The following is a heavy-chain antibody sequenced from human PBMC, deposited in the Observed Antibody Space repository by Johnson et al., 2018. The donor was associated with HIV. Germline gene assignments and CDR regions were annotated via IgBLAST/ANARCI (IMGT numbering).Heavy chain of an antibody. J-gene: IGHJ3*02. CDR1: GFTFSSYD. D-gene: IGHD3-22*01. V-gene: IGHV3-13*01. CDR2: IGTAGNT. Sequence: MLLVESGGGVVQPGRSLRLSCAASGFTFSSYDMHWVRQATGKGLEWVSAIGTAGNTYYPGSVKGRFTISRENAKNSLYLQMNSLRAGDTAVYYCATVSSGGAFYIWGQGTMVTVSS. CDR3: ATVSSGGAFYI.